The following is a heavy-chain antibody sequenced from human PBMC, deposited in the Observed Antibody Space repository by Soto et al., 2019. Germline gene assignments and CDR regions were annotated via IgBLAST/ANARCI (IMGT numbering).Heavy chain of an antibody. CDR2: ISASGGST. CDR3: AKGQNSGTYRFYFDY. CDR1: GVTLSSYA. V-gene: IGHV3-23*01. Sequence: GGSLRLSCAASGVTLSSYAMSWVRQAPGKGPEWVSGISASGGSTSYADSVKGRFTISRDNSKNTLYLQMNSLRADDTAVYHCAKGQNSGTYRFYFDYWGQGALVTVSS. D-gene: IGHD1-26*01. J-gene: IGHJ4*02.